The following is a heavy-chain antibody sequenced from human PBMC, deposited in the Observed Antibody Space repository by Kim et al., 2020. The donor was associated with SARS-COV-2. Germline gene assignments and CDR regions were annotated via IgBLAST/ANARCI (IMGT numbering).Heavy chain of an antibody. Sequence: GGSLRLSCAASGFTFSSYAMSWVRQAPGKGLEWVSAISGSGGSTYYADSVKGRFTISRDNSKNTLYLQMNSLRAEDTAVYYCAKPDRRYCSGGSCYSLFDYWGQGTLVTVSS. V-gene: IGHV3-23*01. CDR1: GFTFSSYA. CDR3: AKPDRRYCSGGSCYSLFDY. J-gene: IGHJ4*02. CDR2: ISGSGGST. D-gene: IGHD2-15*01.